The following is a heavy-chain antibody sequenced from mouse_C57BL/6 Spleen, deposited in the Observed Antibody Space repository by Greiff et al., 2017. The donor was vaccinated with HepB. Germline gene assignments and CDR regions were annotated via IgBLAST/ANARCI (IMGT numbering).Heavy chain of an antibody. D-gene: IGHD1-1*01. Sequence: VQLQQSGAELVRPGASVKLSCTASGFNIKDYYMHWVKQRPEQGLEWIGRIDPEDGDTEYAPKFQGKSTLTADTSSSTAYLQLSSLTSEDTAVYYCTRGTTVVADFDYWGQGTTLTVSS. V-gene: IGHV14-1*01. J-gene: IGHJ2*01. CDR2: IDPEDGDT. CDR3: TRGTTVVADFDY. CDR1: GFNIKDYY.